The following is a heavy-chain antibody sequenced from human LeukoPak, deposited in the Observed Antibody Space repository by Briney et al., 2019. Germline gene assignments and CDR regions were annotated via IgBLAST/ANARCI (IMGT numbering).Heavy chain of an antibody. CDR3: AKGSGNGYGSGPFDY. Sequence: GGSLRLSCAASGFTFSNYAMSWVRQAPGQGLEWVSAISTSGESTYYADSVKGHFTISRDNSKNTLYLQMNSLRAEDTAIYFCAKGSGNGYGSGPFDYWGQGTLVTVSS. D-gene: IGHD3-10*01. V-gene: IGHV3-23*01. CDR1: GFTFSNYA. J-gene: IGHJ4*02. CDR2: ISTSGEST.